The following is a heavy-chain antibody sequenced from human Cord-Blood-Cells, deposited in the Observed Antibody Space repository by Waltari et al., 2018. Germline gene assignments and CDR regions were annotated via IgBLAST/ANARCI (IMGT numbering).Heavy chain of an antibody. CDR3: ARSHHNQIDY. V-gene: IGHV4-30-2*01. CDR2: IYHSGST. J-gene: IGHJ4*02. CDR1: GGPISGGGYP. D-gene: IGHD1-20*01. Sequence: LQLQESRSGLVQPSQTLALTCAVSGGPISGGGYPWSWIRHPPGKGLEWIGYIYHSGSTYYNPSLKSRVTISVDRSKNQFSLKLSSVTAADTAVYYCARSHHNQIDYWGQGTLVTVSS.